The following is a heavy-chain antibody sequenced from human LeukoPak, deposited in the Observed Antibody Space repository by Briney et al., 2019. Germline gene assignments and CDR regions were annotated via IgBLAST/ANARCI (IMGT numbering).Heavy chain of an antibody. Sequence: ASVKVSCKASGYTLTSYGISWVRQAPGQGLEWMGWISAYNGNTNYAQKLLGRVTMTTDTSTSTAYMELRSLRSEDTAVYYCARGAGSGKGYGSSYGMDVWGQGTPVTVSS. CDR3: ARGAGSGKGYGSSYGMDV. CDR1: GYTLTSYG. V-gene: IGHV1-18*04. D-gene: IGHD3-10*01. J-gene: IGHJ6*02. CDR2: ISAYNGNT.